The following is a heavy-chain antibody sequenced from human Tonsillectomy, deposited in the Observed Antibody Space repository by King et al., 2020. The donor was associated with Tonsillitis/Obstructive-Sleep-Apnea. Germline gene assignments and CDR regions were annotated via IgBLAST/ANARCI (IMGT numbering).Heavy chain of an antibody. Sequence: VQLVESGGGLVQPGGSLRLSCAASGFTFSSYWMHWVRQAPGKGLVWVSRINSEGSSTSYADSVKGRFTISRDNAKNTLYLQMNSLRAEDTAVYYCARDHYDFWSGYSYYYYYMDVWGKGTTVTVSS. V-gene: IGHV3-74*01. D-gene: IGHD3-3*01. CDR3: ARDHYDFWSGYSYYYYYMDV. CDR2: INSEGSST. J-gene: IGHJ6*03. CDR1: GFTFSSYW.